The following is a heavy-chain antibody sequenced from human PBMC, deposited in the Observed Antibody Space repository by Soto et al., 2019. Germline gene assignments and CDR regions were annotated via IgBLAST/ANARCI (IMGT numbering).Heavy chain of an antibody. J-gene: IGHJ1*01. D-gene: IGHD1-26*01. V-gene: IGHV3-74*01. CDR2: IFGDGSIT. CDR3: ARLAYSGYLQT. CDR1: GFIFSTYW. Sequence: PGGSLRLSCEASGFIFSTYWMHWVRQAPGKGLEWVSRIFGDGSITNYADSVKGRFTISRDNAKNTLYLQMSSLTAADTAVYFCARLAYSGYLQTWGQGSLVTVSS.